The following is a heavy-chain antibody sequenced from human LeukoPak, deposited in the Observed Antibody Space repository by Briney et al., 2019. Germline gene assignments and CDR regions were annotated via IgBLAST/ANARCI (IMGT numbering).Heavy chain of an antibody. Sequence: GASVKVSCKASGYTFTDYYIHWVRQAPGQGLEWMGWINPNSGSTNYAQNLQGRVSMTRDTSISTAHMELGRLRSDDTAVYYLARDYVDNFDSYGYIALDQWGQGTLVIVSS. V-gene: IGHV1-2*02. CDR2: INPNSGST. CDR3: ARDYVDNFDSYGYIALDQ. J-gene: IGHJ4*02. CDR1: GYTFTDYY. D-gene: IGHD3-22*01.